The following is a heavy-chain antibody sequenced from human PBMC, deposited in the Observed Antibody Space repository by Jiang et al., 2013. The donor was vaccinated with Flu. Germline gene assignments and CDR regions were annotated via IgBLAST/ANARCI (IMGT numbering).Heavy chain of an antibody. CDR3: ARVVPAASDAFDI. Sequence: KASGYTFTSYYMHWVRQAPGQGLEWMGIINPSGGSTSYAQKFQGRVTMTRDTSTSTVYMELSSLRSEDTAVYYCARVVPAASDAFDIWGQGTMVTVSS. V-gene: IGHV1-46*01. CDR1: GYTFTSYY. CDR2: INPSGGST. D-gene: IGHD2-2*01. J-gene: IGHJ3*02.